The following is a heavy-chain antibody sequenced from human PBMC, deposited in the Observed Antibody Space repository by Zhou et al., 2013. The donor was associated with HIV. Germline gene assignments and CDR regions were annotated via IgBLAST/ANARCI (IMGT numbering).Heavy chain of an antibody. CDR3: ARGWVGGITIKTPYYYYMDV. D-gene: IGHD3-9*01. V-gene: IGHV1-69*04. CDR1: GGTFSSYA. J-gene: IGHJ6*03. CDR2: IIPILGIA. Sequence: QVQLVQSGAEVKKPGSSVKVSCKASGGTFSSYAISWVRQAPGQGLEWMGRIIPILGIANYAQKFQGRVTITADKSTSTAYMELSSLRSEDTAVYYCARGWVGGITIKTPYYYYMDVWGKGTTVTVSS.